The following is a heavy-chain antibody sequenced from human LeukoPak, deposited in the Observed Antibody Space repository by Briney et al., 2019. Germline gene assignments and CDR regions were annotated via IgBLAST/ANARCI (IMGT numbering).Heavy chain of an antibody. CDR2: ITVSSSYL. Sequence: PGGSLRLSCAASGFSLSDYSMNWVRQAPGKGLEWVSSITVSSSYLYYADSVRGRFTISRDNAKSSLYLQMSSLRAEDTAVYYCARDFGYTSSSGFDYWGQGTLVTVSS. J-gene: IGHJ4*02. CDR3: ARDFGYTSSSGFDY. D-gene: IGHD6-6*01. V-gene: IGHV3-21*01. CDR1: GFSLSDYS.